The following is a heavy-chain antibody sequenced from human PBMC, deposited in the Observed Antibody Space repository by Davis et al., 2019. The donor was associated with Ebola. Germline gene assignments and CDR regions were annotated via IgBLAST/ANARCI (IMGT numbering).Heavy chain of an antibody. CDR2: ISYDGSNK. CDR1: GFTFSSYA. V-gene: IGHV3-30*04. D-gene: IGHD6-13*01. CDR3: ARGYSSSWYSSFDP. Sequence: GESLKISCAASGFTFSSYAMHWVRQAPGKGLEWVAVISYDGSNKYYVDSVKGRFTISRDNSKNTLYLQMNSLRAEDTAVYYCARGYSSSWYSSFDPWGQGTLVTVSS. J-gene: IGHJ5*02.